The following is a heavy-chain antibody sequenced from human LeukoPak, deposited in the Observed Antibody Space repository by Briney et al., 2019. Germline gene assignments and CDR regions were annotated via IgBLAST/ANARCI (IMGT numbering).Heavy chain of an antibody. CDR1: GFTFSRYV. CDR2: ISSTGGEI. Sequence: GGSLRLSCAASGFTFSRYVMSWVRQVPGRRPGWVSTISSTGGEIFYADSVRGGCTISRDNSNNMVYLQMNSLRAEDTAVYYCAKMFGGTYNGNWGQGTLVTVSA. V-gene: IGHV3-23*01. CDR3: AKMFGGTYNGN. D-gene: IGHD1-26*01. J-gene: IGHJ4*02.